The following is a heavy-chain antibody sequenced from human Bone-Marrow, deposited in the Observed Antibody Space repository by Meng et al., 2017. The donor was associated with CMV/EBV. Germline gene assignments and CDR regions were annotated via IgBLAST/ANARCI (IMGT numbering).Heavy chain of an antibody. Sequence: GESLKISCAASGFTFDDYGMSWVRQAPGKGLEWVSGINWNGGSTGYADSVKGRFTISRDNAKNALYLQMNSLRAEDTAVYYCARDGEESGSYYGYFDYWGQGTLVTVSS. V-gene: IGHV3-20*04. J-gene: IGHJ4*02. CDR1: GFTFDDYG. D-gene: IGHD1-26*01. CDR3: ARDGEESGSYYGYFDY. CDR2: INWNGGST.